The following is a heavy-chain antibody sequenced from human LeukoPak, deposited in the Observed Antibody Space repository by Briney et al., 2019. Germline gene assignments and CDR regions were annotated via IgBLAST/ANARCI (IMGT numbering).Heavy chain of an antibody. Sequence: SETLSLTCTASGGSISSYYWSWIRQPAGKGLEWIGRIYISGSTNYNPSLKSRVTMSVDTSKNQFSLKLSSVTAADTAVYYCARGTTDIAAAGHDAFDIWGQGTMVTVSS. D-gene: IGHD6-13*01. CDR2: IYISGST. CDR3: ARGTTDIAAAGHDAFDI. CDR1: GGSISSYY. V-gene: IGHV4-4*07. J-gene: IGHJ3*02.